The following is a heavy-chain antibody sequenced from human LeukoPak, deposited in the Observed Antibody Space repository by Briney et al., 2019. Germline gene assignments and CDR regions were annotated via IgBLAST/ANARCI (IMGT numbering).Heavy chain of an antibody. CDR1: GYTFTGYY. J-gene: IGHJ4*02. CDR3: ARVMVAGKLDY. V-gene: IGHV1-2*06. Sequence: GASVKVSCKASGYTFTGYYMHWVRRAPGQGLEWMGRINPNSGGTNYAQKFQGRVTMTRDTSISTAYMELSRLRSDDTAVYYCARVMVAGKLDYWGQGTLVTVSS. CDR2: INPNSGGT. D-gene: IGHD6-19*01.